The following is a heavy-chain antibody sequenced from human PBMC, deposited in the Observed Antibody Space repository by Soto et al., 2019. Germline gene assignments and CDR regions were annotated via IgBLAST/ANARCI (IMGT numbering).Heavy chain of an antibody. V-gene: IGHV1-69*13. J-gene: IGHJ4*02. CDR3: GSGGRWEKVDS. D-gene: IGHD6-25*01. CDR1: GVTLENSA. CDR2: IIPVFVPA. Sequence: SVXVAFKSSGVTLENSARSFFLQAPGQGLEWMGGIIPVFVPALYAQKFQGRVTITADESTNTAFVDVSSLRSEDTAVYYCGSGGRWEKVDSWGQGPLVTV.